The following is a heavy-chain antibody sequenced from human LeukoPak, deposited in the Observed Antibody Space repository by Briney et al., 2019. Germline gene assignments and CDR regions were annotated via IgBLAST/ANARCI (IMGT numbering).Heavy chain of an antibody. CDR3: ARESFEY. CDR1: GLTFHNYW. Sequence: PGGALSLSCAASGLTFHNYWMNWARQAPGKGREGVGNIKPDGSGKYYADSVKGRFTISRDNAKDSLYLQMNSLRGDDTGVYYCARESFEYWGQGVLVTVSS. CDR2: IKPDGSGK. J-gene: IGHJ4*02. V-gene: IGHV3-7*04.